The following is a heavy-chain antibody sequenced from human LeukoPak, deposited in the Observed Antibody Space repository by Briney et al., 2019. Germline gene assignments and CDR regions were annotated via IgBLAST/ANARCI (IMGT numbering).Heavy chain of an antibody. CDR3: ARLRHRLTIYD. Sequence: SETLSLTCTVSGGSISSSSYYWGWIRQPPGKGLEWIGSIYYSGSTYYNPSLKSRVTISVDTSKNQFSLKPSSVTAADTAVYYCARLRHRLTIYDWGQGTLVTVSS. V-gene: IGHV4-39*01. D-gene: IGHD6-25*01. CDR2: IYYSGST. J-gene: IGHJ4*02. CDR1: GGSISSSSYY.